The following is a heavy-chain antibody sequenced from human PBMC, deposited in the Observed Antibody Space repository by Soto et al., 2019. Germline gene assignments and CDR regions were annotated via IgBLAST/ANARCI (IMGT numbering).Heavy chain of an antibody. Sequence: TSETLSLTCTVSGGSISSGDYYWSWIRQPPGKGLEWIGYIYYSGSTYYNPSLKSRVTISVDTSKNQFSLKLSSVTAADTAVYYCAREGRTGYSFGLDYWGLGTLVTVSS. J-gene: IGHJ4*02. CDR2: IYYSGST. V-gene: IGHV4-30-4*01. CDR1: GGSISSGDYY. D-gene: IGHD5-18*01. CDR3: AREGRTGYSFGLDY.